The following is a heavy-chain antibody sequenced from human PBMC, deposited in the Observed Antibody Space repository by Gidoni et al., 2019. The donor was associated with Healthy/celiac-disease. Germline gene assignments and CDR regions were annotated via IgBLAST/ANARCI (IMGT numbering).Heavy chain of an antibody. CDR1: GYSVTSYC. Sequence: EVQLLQSRAEVYSPGVSPTISSKTSGYSVTSYCTGGVRQMPGKGLVWMWISYPGDSDTRYSPSSQGHVTISADKSISTAYLQWSSLKVSDSAMYYCARHHGATNYWGKGTLVTVSS. D-gene: IGHD1-26*01. CDR2: SYPGDSDT. V-gene: IGHV5-51*01. CDR3: ARHHGATNY. J-gene: IGHJ4*02.